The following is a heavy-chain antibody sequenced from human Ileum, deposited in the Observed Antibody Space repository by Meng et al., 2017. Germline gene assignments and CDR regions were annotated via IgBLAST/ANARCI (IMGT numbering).Heavy chain of an antibody. J-gene: IGHJ4*02. CDR3: ARNSGGSKYYFPY. Sequence: GESLKISCAASGFTFSYSGMHWVRQAPGKGLEWVAVIWSDGSKEYYADSVKGRFTISRDNSKNTLYLQMNSLGVEDTAVYYCARNSGGSKYYFPYWGQGTQVTVSS. CDR1: GFTFSYSG. CDR2: IWSDGSKE. V-gene: IGHV3-33*01. D-gene: IGHD3-16*01.